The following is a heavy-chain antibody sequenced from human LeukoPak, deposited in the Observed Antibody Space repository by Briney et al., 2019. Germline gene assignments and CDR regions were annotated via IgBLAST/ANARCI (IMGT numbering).Heavy chain of an antibody. V-gene: IGHV1-69*06. D-gene: IGHD3-10*01. CDR3: ARAIRGSKIASRYYFYYMDV. CDR1: GGTFSSYA. J-gene: IGHJ6*03. CDR2: IIPIFGTA. Sequence: ASVKVSCKASGGTFSSYAISWVRQAPGQGLEWMGGIIPIFGTAKYAPKFQGRVTTTADKSTSTAYMELSSLRSEDTAVYYCARAIRGSKIASRYYFYYMDVWGKGTTVTVSS.